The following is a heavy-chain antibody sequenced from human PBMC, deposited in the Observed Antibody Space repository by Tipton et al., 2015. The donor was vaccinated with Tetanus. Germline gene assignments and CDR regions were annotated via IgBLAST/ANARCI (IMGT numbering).Heavy chain of an antibody. D-gene: IGHD2-15*01. Sequence: QLVQSGAEVKPSETLSLTYAVYGGSFSGFYWSWIRQPPGKGLEWIGSIHYTGSTYLNPSLKSRVTISVDTSKNQFSLNLTSVTAADTAFYYCARQSCSGGSCRFDPWGQGTLVTVSS. CDR2: IHYTGST. V-gene: IGHV4-34*01. CDR1: GGSFSGFY. CDR3: ARQSCSGGSCRFDP. J-gene: IGHJ5*02.